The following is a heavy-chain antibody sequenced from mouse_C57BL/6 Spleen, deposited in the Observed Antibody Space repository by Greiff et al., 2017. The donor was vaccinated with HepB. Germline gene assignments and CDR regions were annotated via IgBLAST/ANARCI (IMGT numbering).Heavy chain of an antibody. D-gene: IGHD2-1*01. CDR2: INPNNGGT. CDR3: ASGNYDAMDY. CDR1: GYTFTDYN. V-gene: IGHV1-18*01. J-gene: IGHJ4*01. Sequence: VQLKESGPELVKPGASVKIPCKASGYTFTDYNMDWVKQSHGKSLEWIGDINPNNGGTIYNQKFKGKATLTVDKSSSTAYMELRSLTSEDTAVYYCASGNYDAMDYWGQGTSVTVSS.